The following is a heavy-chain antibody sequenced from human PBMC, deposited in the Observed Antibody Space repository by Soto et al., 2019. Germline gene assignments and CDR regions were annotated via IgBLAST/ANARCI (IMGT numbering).Heavy chain of an antibody. J-gene: IGHJ5*02. V-gene: IGHV5-51*01. CDR3: AKDRSVDTRDWLDP. CDR2: IYLGDSDT. D-gene: IGHD5-18*01. CDR1: AYSLTSNW. Sequence: PGESLKIACKGSAYSLTSNWIAWVRQMPGKGLEWMGSIYLGDSDTRYSPSFQGQVTISANKSISTAYLRWSSLKASDTAVYYCAKDRSVDTRDWLDPWGQGTLVTVSS.